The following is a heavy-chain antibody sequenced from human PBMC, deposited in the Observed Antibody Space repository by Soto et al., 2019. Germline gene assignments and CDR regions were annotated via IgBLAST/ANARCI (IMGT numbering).Heavy chain of an antibody. Sequence: EVQLVESGGGLVQPGRSLRLSCAASGFTFDDYAMHWVRQAPGKGLEWVSGISWNTGSIGYADSVKGRFTISRDNAKNSLYLKMNSLRAEDTALYYCAKASGDYWGQGTLVTVSS. CDR3: AKASGDY. V-gene: IGHV3-9*01. J-gene: IGHJ4*02. CDR1: GFTFDDYA. CDR2: ISWNTGSI.